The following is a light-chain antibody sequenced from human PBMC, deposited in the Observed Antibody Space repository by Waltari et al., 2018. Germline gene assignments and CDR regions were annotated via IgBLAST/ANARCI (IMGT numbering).Light chain of an antibody. V-gene: IGLV2-14*03. Sequence: QSALAQPASVSGSPGQSITISCTATSSDLGFNNSVSWYQQPPGKAPKFIIYGVSERPSVISDRVSGSNSGNAASLTISVLQSEDEADYYCGSYSTTTPWVFGGGTSLTFL. CDR2: GVS. CDR3: GSYSTTTPWV. J-gene: IGLJ3*02. CDR1: SSDLGFNNS.